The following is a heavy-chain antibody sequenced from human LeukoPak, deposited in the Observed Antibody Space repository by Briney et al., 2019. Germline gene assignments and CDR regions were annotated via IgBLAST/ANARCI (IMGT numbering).Heavy chain of an antibody. Sequence: GGSLRLSCAASGFTFSDYYMGWIRQAPGKGLEWVSYISSSGSTIYYADSVKGRFTISRDNAKNSLYLQMNSLRAEDTAVYYCARDLDSSLYAFDIWGQGTMVTVSS. J-gene: IGHJ3*02. D-gene: IGHD3-22*01. CDR3: ARDLDSSLYAFDI. V-gene: IGHV3-11*01. CDR2: ISSSGSTI. CDR1: GFTFSDYY.